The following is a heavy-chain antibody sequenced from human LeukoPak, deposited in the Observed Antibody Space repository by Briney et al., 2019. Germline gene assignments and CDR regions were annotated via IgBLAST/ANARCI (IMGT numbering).Heavy chain of an antibody. CDR1: GFTFSSCG. V-gene: IGHV3-30*18. CDR2: ISYDGSDK. Sequence: PGRSLRLSCAASGFTFSSCGMQWVRQAPGKGREWVALISYDGSDKDYADSVKGRFTISRDNSKNTLYLQMNSLRAEDTAVYYCAKIYGSGSLWYYFDYWGQGTLVTVSS. D-gene: IGHD3-10*01. CDR3: AKIYGSGSLWYYFDY. J-gene: IGHJ4*02.